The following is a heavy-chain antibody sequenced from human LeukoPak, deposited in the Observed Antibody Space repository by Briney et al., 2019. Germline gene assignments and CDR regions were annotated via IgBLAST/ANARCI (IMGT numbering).Heavy chain of an antibody. V-gene: IGHV4-59*01. J-gene: IGHJ3*02. CDR3: ARDLTPFEIGEGAFDI. D-gene: IGHD3-22*01. CDR1: GGSISSYY. CDR2: IYYSGST. Sequence: SETLSLTCTVSGGSISSYYWSWIRQPPGKGLEWIGYIYYSGSTNYNPSLKSRVTISVDTSKNQFSLKLSSATAADTAVYYCARDLTPFEIGEGAFDIWGQGTMVTVSS.